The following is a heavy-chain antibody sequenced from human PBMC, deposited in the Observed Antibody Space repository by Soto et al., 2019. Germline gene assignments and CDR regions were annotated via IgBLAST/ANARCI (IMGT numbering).Heavy chain of an antibody. CDR3: ARSPYGSGSYGFDY. Sequence: QVQLQESGPGLVKPSQTLSLTCTVSGGSISSGGYYWSWIRQHPGKGLEWIGYIYYRGSTYYNPSLKSRLTISVDPSKNQFPLKLSSVTAADTAVYYCARSPYGSGSYGFDYWGQGTLVTVSS. J-gene: IGHJ4*02. CDR1: GGSISSGGYY. CDR2: IYYRGST. V-gene: IGHV4-31*03. D-gene: IGHD3-10*01.